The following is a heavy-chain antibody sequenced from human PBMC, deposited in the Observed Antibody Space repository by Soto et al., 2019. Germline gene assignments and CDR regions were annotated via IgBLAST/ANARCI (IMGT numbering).Heavy chain of an antibody. D-gene: IGHD5-18*01. Sequence: SETLSLTCTVSGGSISSGDYYWSWIRQPPGKGLEWIVYIYYSGSTYYNPSLKSRVTISVDTSKNQFSLKLSSVTAADTAVYYCARGGSYSYGPGYGMDVLGQGTTVTISS. CDR1: GGSISSGDYY. CDR3: ARGGSYSYGPGYGMDV. V-gene: IGHV4-30-4*01. CDR2: IYYSGST. J-gene: IGHJ6*02.